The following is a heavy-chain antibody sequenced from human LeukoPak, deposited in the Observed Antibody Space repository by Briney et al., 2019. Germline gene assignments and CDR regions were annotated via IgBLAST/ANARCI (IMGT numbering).Heavy chain of an antibody. V-gene: IGHV4-38-2*01. D-gene: IGHD1-26*01. Sequence: SETLSLTCAVSASSITSSYYWGWIRPPPGKGLEWIGNIFHSGITFYNPSLKSRVTLSVDTSKNQFSLSLRSVTAADTAVYYCARVFYSGAYNYYYYYMDAWGKGTTVTVSS. CDR3: ARVFYSGAYNYYYYYMDA. CDR1: ASSITSSYY. CDR2: IFHSGIT. J-gene: IGHJ6*03.